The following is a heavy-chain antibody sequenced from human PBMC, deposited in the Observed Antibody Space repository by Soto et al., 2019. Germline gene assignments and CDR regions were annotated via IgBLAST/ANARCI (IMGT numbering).Heavy chain of an antibody. D-gene: IGHD3-3*02. Sequence: SETLSLTCAVYGGSFSGYYWSWIRQPPGKGLEWIGEINHSGSTNYNPSLKSRVTISVDTSKNQFSLKLSSVTAADTAVYYCASIRGRSPRDYYYYYGMDVWGQGTTVTVSS. CDR1: GGSFSGYY. CDR3: ASIRGRSPRDYYYYYGMDV. V-gene: IGHV4-34*01. CDR2: INHSGST. J-gene: IGHJ6*02.